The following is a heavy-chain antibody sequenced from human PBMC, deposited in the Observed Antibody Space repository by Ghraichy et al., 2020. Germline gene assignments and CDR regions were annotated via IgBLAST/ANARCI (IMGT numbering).Heavy chain of an antibody. J-gene: IGHJ4*02. CDR3: AKERSTFTY. Sequence: GGSLRLSCAASGITFSNYAMSWVRQAPGKGLEWVSSISGSGGTTYYADSVKGRFTISRDNSKNTLYLQINGLRVEDTAIYYCAKERSTFTYWGQGSLVTVSP. CDR2: ISGSGGTT. CDR1: GITFSNYA. V-gene: IGHV3-23*01.